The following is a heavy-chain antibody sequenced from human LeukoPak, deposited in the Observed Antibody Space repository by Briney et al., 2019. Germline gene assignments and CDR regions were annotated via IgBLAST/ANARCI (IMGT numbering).Heavy chain of an antibody. V-gene: IGHV4-59*01. J-gene: IGHJ4*02. Sequence: SETLSLTCTVSGGSISSYYWSWIRQPPGKGLEWIGYIYYSGSTNYNPSLKSRVTISVDTSKNQFSLKLSSVTAADTAVYYCARATPLWFGYQFTYFDYWGQGTLVTVSS. CDR1: GGSISSYY. CDR2: IYYSGST. CDR3: ARATPLWFGYQFTYFDY. D-gene: IGHD3-10*01.